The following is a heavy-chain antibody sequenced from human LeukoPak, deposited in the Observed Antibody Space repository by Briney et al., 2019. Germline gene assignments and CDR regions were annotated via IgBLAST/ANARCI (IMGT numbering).Heavy chain of an antibody. Sequence: PGGSLRLSCAASGFTFSSYSMNWARQAPGKGLEWVSSISSSSTYIYYADSVKGRFTISRDNAKNSLYLQMNSLRAEDTAVYYCASPSLFGVAPASHWGQGTLVTVSS. D-gene: IGHD3-3*01. J-gene: IGHJ4*02. CDR2: ISSSSTYI. V-gene: IGHV3-21*01. CDR3: ASPSLFGVAPASH. CDR1: GFTFSSYS.